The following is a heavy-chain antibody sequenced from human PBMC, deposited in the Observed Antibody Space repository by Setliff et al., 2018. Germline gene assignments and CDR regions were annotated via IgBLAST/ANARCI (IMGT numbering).Heavy chain of an antibody. J-gene: IGHJ3*02. CDR2: IYPGDSDT. D-gene: IGHD6-19*01. Sequence: GESLKISCKGSGYSFTGYWIGWVRQMPGKGLEWMGIIYPGDSDTRYSPSFQGQVTISADKSISTAYLQWSSLKASDTAMYYCAGHIAVAGTADAFDTWGQGTMVTVSS. V-gene: IGHV5-51*01. CDR3: AGHIAVAGTADAFDT. CDR1: GYSFTGYW.